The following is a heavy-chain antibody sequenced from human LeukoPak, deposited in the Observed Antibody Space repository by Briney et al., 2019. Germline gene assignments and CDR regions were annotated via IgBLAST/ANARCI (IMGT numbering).Heavy chain of an antibody. Sequence: SETLSLTCTVSGGSISSSSYYWGWIRQPPGKGLEWIGSIYYSGSTYYNPSLKSRVTISVDTSKNQFSLKLSSVTAADTAVYYCARDVDVGYYDYYGMEVWGQGTTVTVSS. CDR1: GGSISSSSYY. CDR2: IYYSGST. V-gene: IGHV4-39*07. D-gene: IGHD5-24*01. J-gene: IGHJ6*02. CDR3: ARDVDVGYYDYYGMEV.